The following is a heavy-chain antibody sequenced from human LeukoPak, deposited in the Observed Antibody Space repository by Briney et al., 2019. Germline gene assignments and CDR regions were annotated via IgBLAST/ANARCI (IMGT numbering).Heavy chain of an antibody. J-gene: IGHJ5*02. V-gene: IGHV4-38-2*02. Sequence: PSETLSLTCDISGHSTTRGYYWAWFRQSPGKGPEWIATFFQSQKSFYNASLESRVIMSLDTSKSQFSLNLTSVTAADTAVYYCARERGDGGSSYHELLYNWFDPWGQGTLVTVSS. CDR1: GHSTTRGYY. CDR3: ARERGDGGSSYHELLYNWFDP. CDR2: FFQSQKS. D-gene: IGHD2-15*01.